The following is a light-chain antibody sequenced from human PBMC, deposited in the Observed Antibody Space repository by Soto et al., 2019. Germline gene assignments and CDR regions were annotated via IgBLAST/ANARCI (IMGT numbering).Light chain of an antibody. J-gene: IGKJ4*01. Sequence: EIVMTQSPATLSVSPGERATLSCRASQNIYSNIAWYQQKPGQAPRLLIYGASTRATGIPDRFSGSGSGTDFTLTISGLEPEDFALYYCQQYGVTPPNTFGGGTKVDIK. CDR3: QQYGVTPPNT. CDR1: QNIYSN. CDR2: GAS. V-gene: IGKV3D-15*01.